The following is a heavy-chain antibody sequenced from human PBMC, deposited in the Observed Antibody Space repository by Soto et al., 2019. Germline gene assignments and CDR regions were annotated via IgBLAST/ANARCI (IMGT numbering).Heavy chain of an antibody. CDR2: IGSRTSDI. V-gene: IGHV3-21*01. J-gene: IGHJ3*02. D-gene: IGHD3-22*01. Sequence: LRLSCAASGFTLSRHTMNWVRQAPGKGLEWVSFIGSRTSDIYYADSVKGRFTISRDNAKNSLYLDLTRLRAEDTAVYFCVRDYYDTSGYPNTFDMWGQGTMVTVSS. CDR3: VRDYYDTSGYPNTFDM. CDR1: GFTLSRHT.